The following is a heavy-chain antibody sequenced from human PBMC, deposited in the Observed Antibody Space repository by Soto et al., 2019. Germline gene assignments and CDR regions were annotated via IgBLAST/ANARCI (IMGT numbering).Heavy chain of an antibody. CDR3: ARKGVNRIAVAGTGGYFDY. V-gene: IGHV4-34*01. CDR1: GGSFSGYY. Sequence: QVQLQQWGAGLLKPSETLSLTCAVYGGSFSGYYWSWIRQPPGKGLEWIGEINHSGSTNYNPSLKSRVTISVDTSKNQFSLKLSSVTAADTAVYYCARKGVNRIAVAGTGGYFDYWGQGTLVTVSS. D-gene: IGHD6-19*01. J-gene: IGHJ4*02. CDR2: INHSGST.